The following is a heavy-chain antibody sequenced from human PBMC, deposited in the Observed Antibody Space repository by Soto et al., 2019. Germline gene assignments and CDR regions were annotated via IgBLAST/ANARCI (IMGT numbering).Heavy chain of an antibody. D-gene: IGHD6-19*01. J-gene: IGHJ4*02. Sequence: SETLSLTCTVSGGSIISYYWSWILQPPGKGLEWIGYIYYSGSTNYNPSLKSRVTISVDTSKNQFSLKLSSVTAADTAVYYCARHYLAVAGTFDYWGQGTLVTVSS. V-gene: IGHV4-59*08. CDR1: GGSIISYY. CDR2: IYYSGST. CDR3: ARHYLAVAGTFDY.